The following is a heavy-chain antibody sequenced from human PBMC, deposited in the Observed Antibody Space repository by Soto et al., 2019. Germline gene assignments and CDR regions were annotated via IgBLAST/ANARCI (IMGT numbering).Heavy chain of an antibody. Sequence: SVKVSCKASGGTFSSYAISWVRQARGQGLEWMGGIIPIFGTANYAQKFQGRVTITADESTSTAYMELSSLRSEDTAVYYCARGPEAAGPAMWYYYYGMDVWGQGTTVTVSS. D-gene: IGHD6-13*01. CDR1: GGTFSSYA. CDR3: ARGPEAAGPAMWYYYYGMDV. J-gene: IGHJ6*02. CDR2: IIPIFGTA. V-gene: IGHV1-69*13.